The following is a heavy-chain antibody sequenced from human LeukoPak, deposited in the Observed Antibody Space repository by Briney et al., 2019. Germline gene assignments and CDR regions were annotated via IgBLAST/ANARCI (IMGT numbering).Heavy chain of an antibody. Sequence: SETLSLTCAVYGGSFSGYYWSWIRQPPGKGLEWIGEINHSGSTNYNPSLKSRVTISVDTSKNQFSLKLSSVTAADTAVYYSARRCSSTSCYWADAFDIWGQGTMVTVSS. CDR3: ARRCSSTSCYWADAFDI. CDR1: GGSFSGYY. CDR2: INHSGST. D-gene: IGHD2-2*01. J-gene: IGHJ3*02. V-gene: IGHV4-34*01.